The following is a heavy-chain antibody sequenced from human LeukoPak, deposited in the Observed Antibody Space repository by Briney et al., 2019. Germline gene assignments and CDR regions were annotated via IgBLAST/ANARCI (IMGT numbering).Heavy chain of an antibody. D-gene: IGHD2-2*01. CDR3: ARGEVVVVPAALDY. CDR2: MTGTGDTK. V-gene: IGHV3-23*01. J-gene: IGHJ4*02. Sequence: GGSLRLSCTASGFTFSTYVMTWVRQAPGKGLEWVSGMTGTGDTKYYADSVKGRFTISRDNSKNTLYLQMNSLRAEDTAVYYCARGEVVVVPAALDYWGQGTLVTVSS. CDR1: GFTFSTYV.